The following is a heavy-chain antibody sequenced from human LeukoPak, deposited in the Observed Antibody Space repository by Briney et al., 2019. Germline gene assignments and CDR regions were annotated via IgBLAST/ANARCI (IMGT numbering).Heavy chain of an antibody. D-gene: IGHD1-1*01. CDR3: ARDRVQLERREDAFDI. CDR2: IHRSGTT. CDR1: GYSISSGYY. V-gene: IGHV4-38-2*02. J-gene: IGHJ3*02. Sequence: SETLSLTCAVSGYSISSGYYWGWIRQPPGKGLDWVGRIHRSGTTDYNPSLKSRVTISLDTSKNQFSLNLSSVTAADTAVYYCARDRVQLERREDAFDIWGQGTMVTVSS.